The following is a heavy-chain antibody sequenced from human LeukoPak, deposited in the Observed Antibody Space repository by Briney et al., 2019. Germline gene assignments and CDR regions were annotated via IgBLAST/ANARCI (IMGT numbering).Heavy chain of an antibody. V-gene: IGHV3-7*01. J-gene: IGHJ4*02. Sequence: GGSLRLSCAASGFTFSNYWMSWVRQAPGKGLEWVANIKQDGSEKYYVDSVKGRFTISRDNAKNSLYLQMNSLRAEDTAVYYCARAPGYRSFLDYWGQGTLVTVSS. CDR3: ARAPGYRSFLDY. D-gene: IGHD6-13*01. CDR2: IKQDGSEK. CDR1: GFTFSNYW.